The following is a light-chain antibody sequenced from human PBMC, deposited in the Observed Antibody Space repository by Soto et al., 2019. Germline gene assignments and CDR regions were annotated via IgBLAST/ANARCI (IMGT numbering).Light chain of an antibody. Sequence: DIQVTQSPSSLSASVGDRVTITCQASQDITNQLNWYQHKPGKAPKLLICDSSDLETGVPSRFSGSGSGTYFTLTINSLQPEDFATYYCQNHDGVPHFGPGTRIAIK. V-gene: IGKV1-33*01. CDR3: QNHDGVPH. J-gene: IGKJ3*01. CDR1: QDITNQ. CDR2: DSS.